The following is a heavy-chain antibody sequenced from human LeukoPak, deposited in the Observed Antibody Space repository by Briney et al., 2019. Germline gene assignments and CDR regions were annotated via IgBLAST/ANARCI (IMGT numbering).Heavy chain of an antibody. D-gene: IGHD2-15*01. CDR2: ISGSGGST. V-gene: IGHV3-23*01. CDR1: GFTFSSYA. J-gene: IGHJ3*02. Sequence: GGSLRLSCAASGFTFSSYAMSWVRQAPGKGLEWVSAISGSGGSTYYADSVKGRFTISRDNSKNTLYLQMNSLRAEDTAVYYCAKDWQVTLAAISAFDIWGQGTMVTVSS. CDR3: AKDWQVTLAAISAFDI.